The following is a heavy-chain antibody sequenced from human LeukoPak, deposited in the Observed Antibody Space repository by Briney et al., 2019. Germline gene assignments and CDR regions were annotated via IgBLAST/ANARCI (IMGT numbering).Heavy chain of an antibody. CDR2: IIPIFGTA. CDR1: GGTFSCYA. J-gene: IGHJ3*02. CDR3: ARDSRYPTVAFDI. V-gene: IGHV1-69*01. Sequence: SVKVSCKASGGTFSCYAISWVRQAPGQGLEWMGGIIPIFGTANYAQKFQGRVTITADESTSTAYMELSSLRSEDTAVYYCARDSRYPTVAFDIWGQGTMVTVSS. D-gene: IGHD3-9*01.